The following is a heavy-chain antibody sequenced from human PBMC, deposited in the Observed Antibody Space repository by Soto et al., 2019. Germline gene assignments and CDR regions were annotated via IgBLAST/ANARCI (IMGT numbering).Heavy chain of an antibody. Sequence: QITLKESGPTLVKPTQTLTLTCTFSGFSLSTTAEGVGWIRQPPGKALEWLALIYWDDDERYRPSLRSRLTITKDTSKNQVVLTMTNVDPVDTATYYCAHGSCSSAGCYPNPDLDYWGQGIVVTVSS. CDR1: GFSLSTTAEG. J-gene: IGHJ4*02. CDR3: AHGSCSSAGCYPNPDLDY. V-gene: IGHV2-5*02. CDR2: IYWDDDE. D-gene: IGHD2-2*01.